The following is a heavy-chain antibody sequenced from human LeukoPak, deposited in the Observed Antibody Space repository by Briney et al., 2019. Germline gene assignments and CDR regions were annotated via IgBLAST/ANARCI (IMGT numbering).Heavy chain of an antibody. Sequence: GESLKISCKGSGYSFTNYWIGWVRQMPGKGLEWMGIIYPGDSDTRYSPSFQGQVTISTDKSITTAYLQWSSLKTSDTAIYYCARHKTATAVTGYIPPEDYWGQGTLVTVTS. V-gene: IGHV5-51*01. CDR3: ARHKTATAVTGYIPPEDY. D-gene: IGHD6-19*01. J-gene: IGHJ4*02. CDR1: GYSFTNYW. CDR2: IYPGDSDT.